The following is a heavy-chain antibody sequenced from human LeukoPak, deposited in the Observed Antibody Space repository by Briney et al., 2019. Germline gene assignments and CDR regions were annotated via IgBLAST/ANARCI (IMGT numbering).Heavy chain of an antibody. CDR3: ARLMVVAATIDY. V-gene: IGHV4-39*01. CDR1: GGSISSSSYY. Sequence: PSETLSLTCTVSGGSISSSSYYWGWIRQPPGKGLEWIGSIYYSGSTYYNPSLKSRVTISVDTSKNQFSLKPSSVTAADTAVYYCARLMVVAATIDYWGQGTLVTVSS. J-gene: IGHJ4*02. CDR2: IYYSGST. D-gene: IGHD2-15*01.